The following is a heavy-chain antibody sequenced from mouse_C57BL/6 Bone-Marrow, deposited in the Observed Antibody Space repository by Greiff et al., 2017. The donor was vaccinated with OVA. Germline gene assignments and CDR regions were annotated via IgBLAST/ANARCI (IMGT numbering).Heavy chain of an antibody. CDR3: ARGDWGDFDY. CDR1: GYTFTSYG. Sequence: QVQLKQSGAELARPGASVKLSCKASGYTFTSYGISWVKQRTGQGLEWIGEIYPRSGNTYYNEKFKGKATLTADKSSSTAYMELRSLTSEDSAVYFCARGDWGDFDYWGQGTTLTVSS. D-gene: IGHD4-1*01. J-gene: IGHJ2*01. CDR2: IYPRSGNT. V-gene: IGHV1-81*01.